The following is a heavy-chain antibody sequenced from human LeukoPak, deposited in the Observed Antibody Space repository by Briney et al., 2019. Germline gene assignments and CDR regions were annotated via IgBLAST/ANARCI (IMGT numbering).Heavy chain of an antibody. CDR2: IYHSGST. CDR3: ASLPAAMQAAFDI. Sequence: SGTLSLTCAVSGGSISSSNWWSWVRQPPGKGLEWIGEIYHSGSTNYNPSLKSRVTISVDKSKNQFSLKLSSVTAADTAVYYCASLPAAMQAAFDIWRQGTMVTVSS. D-gene: IGHD2-2*01. J-gene: IGHJ3*02. CDR1: GGSISSSNW. V-gene: IGHV4-4*02.